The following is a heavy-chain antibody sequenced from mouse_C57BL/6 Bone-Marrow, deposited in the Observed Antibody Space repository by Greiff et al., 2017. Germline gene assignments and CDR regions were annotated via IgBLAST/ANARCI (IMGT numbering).Heavy chain of an antibody. CDR1: GYTFTSYG. D-gene: IGHD1-1*01. Sequence: QVQLKESGAELARPGASVKLSCKASGYTFTSYGISWVKQRTGQGLEWIGEIYPRSGNTYYNEKFKGKATLTADKSSSTAYMELRSLTSEDSAVYFCARGYYEDYYAMDYWGQGTSVTVSS. V-gene: IGHV1-81*01. J-gene: IGHJ4*01. CDR2: IYPRSGNT. CDR3: ARGYYEDYYAMDY.